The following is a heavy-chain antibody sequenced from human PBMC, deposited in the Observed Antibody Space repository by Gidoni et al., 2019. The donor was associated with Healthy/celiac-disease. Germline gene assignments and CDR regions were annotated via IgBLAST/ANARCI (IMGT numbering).Heavy chain of an antibody. CDR1: GFPFDDYA. D-gene: IGHD3-10*01. Sequence: EVQLVESGGGVVQPGRSLRLSCAASGFPFDDYAMHGVRQAPGKGLEGVSGNSWNSGSIGYADSVKGRFTISRDNAKNSLYLQMNSLRAEDTALYYCAKAGYNLRDWFDPWGQGTLVTVSS. J-gene: IGHJ5*02. V-gene: IGHV3-9*01. CDR3: AKAGYNLRDWFDP. CDR2: NSWNSGSI.